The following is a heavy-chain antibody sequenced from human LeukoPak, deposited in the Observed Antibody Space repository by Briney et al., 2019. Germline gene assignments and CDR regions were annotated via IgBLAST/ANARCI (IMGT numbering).Heavy chain of an antibody. Sequence: SQTLSLTCTVSGGSISSGGYYWSWIRQHPGKGLEWIGYIYYSGSTYYNPSLKSRATISVDTSKNQFSLKLSSVTAADTAVYYCASTTDLEGYYYYGMDVWGQGTTVTVSS. CDR2: IYYSGST. V-gene: IGHV4-31*03. D-gene: IGHD3-3*01. CDR3: ASTTDLEGYYYYGMDV. CDR1: GGSISSGGYY. J-gene: IGHJ6*02.